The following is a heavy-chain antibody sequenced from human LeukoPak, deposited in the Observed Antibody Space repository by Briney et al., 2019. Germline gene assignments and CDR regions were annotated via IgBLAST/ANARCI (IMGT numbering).Heavy chain of an antibody. D-gene: IGHD6-13*01. CDR2: ISSSGTTI. J-gene: IGHJ4*02. Sequence: GGSLRLSCAASGFTFSSYEMNWVRQAPGKGLEWVSYISSSGTTIYYADSVKGRFTISRDNAKSSLFLQMNSLRAEDTAVYYCARGRRQQQPPPPDYWGQETLVTVSS. V-gene: IGHV3-48*03. CDR1: GFTFSSYE. CDR3: ARGRRQQQPPPPDY.